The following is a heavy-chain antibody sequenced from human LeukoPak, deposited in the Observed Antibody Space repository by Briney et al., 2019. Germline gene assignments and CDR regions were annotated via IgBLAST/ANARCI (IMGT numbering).Heavy chain of an antibody. V-gene: IGHV3-7*01. CDR1: GFTFSSYW. J-gene: IGHJ4*02. CDR3: ARDGDYGGNCRFDY. D-gene: IGHD4-23*01. CDR2: IKQGGSEK. Sequence: PGGSLRLSCAASGFTFSSYWMSWVRQAPGKGLEWVANIKQGGSEKYYVDSVKGRFTISRDNAKNSLYLQMNSLRAEDTAVYYCARDGDYGGNCRFDYWGQGTLVTVSS.